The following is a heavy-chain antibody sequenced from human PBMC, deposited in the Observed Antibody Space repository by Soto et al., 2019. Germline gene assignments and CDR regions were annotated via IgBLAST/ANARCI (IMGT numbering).Heavy chain of an antibody. V-gene: IGHV3-23*01. CDR2: ISGGGDAA. Sequence: EVQVLESGGGLVLAGGSLRLSCAGYGFTFINYAMNWVRQAPGKGLEWVSSISGGGDAAFFPDSVRGRFTISRDNSTNTVTLHMNSLGVDDTAVYYCARKILGSTTRPNYWYFDLWGRGTLVTVSS. CDR3: ARKILGSTTRPNYWYFDL. D-gene: IGHD7-27*01. J-gene: IGHJ2*01. CDR1: GFTFINYA.